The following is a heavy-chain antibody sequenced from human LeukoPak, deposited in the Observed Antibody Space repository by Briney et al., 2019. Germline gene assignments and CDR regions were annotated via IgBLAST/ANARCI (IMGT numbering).Heavy chain of an antibody. V-gene: IGHV1-24*01. Sequence: ASVKVSCKVSGYTLTELSMHWVRQAPGKGLEWMGGFDPEDGETIYAQKFQGRVTMTRNTSIGTAYMELSSLRSEDTAVYYCAKVDESLWFGSAQDYWGQGTLVTVSS. CDR2: FDPEDGET. D-gene: IGHD3-10*01. CDR1: GYTLTELS. J-gene: IGHJ4*02. CDR3: AKVDESLWFGSAQDY.